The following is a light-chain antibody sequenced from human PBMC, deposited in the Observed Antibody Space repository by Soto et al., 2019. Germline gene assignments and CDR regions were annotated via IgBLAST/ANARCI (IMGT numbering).Light chain of an antibody. J-gene: IGKJ1*01. CDR3: QQSYSTPPST. CDR2: AAS. V-gene: IGKV1-39*01. Sequence: DIQMTQSPSSLSASVGDRVTITCRASQSISSYLNWYQQIPGKAPKLLIYAASSLQSGVPSRFSGSGSGTDFTLTISSLQPEDFATYYCQQSYSTPPSTFGQGTKVDI. CDR1: QSISSY.